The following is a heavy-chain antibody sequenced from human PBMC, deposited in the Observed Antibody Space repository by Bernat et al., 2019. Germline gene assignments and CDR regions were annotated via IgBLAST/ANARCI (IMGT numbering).Heavy chain of an antibody. Sequence: QVQLVQSGAEVKKPGASVKVSCKASGYTFSGYYMHWVRQAPGQGLEWMGRINPNSGGTNYAQSFQGRVNMTRDTSISAAYMEVSRLRSDDAAVYYCARGLTGADYLGQGTLVTVSS. D-gene: IGHD7-27*01. V-gene: IGHV1-2*06. CDR3: ARGLTGADY. CDR2: INPNSGGT. J-gene: IGHJ4*02. CDR1: GYTFSGYY.